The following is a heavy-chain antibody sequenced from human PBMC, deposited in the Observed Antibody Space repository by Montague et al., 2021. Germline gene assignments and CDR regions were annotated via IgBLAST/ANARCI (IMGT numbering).Heavy chain of an antibody. CDR2: IYDSGST. Sequence: TLSLTCSVSGGSISSGGFYWSWIRQHPGKGPEWIGSIYDSGSTNYNPSLKSRLTLSRDTSKNQVSLRLTSVTAAETAVYYCARSGGYCSGGRCGTFDYGGQGTLVTVSS. CDR3: ARSGGYCSGGRCGTFDY. D-gene: IGHD2-15*01. J-gene: IGHJ4*02. V-gene: IGHV4-31*03. CDR1: GGSISSGGFY.